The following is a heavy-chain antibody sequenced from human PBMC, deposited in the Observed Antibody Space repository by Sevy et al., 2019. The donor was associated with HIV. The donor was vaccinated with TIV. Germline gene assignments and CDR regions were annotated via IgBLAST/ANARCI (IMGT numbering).Heavy chain of an antibody. CDR3: ASGSSGWWEFDY. V-gene: IGHV3-30-3*01. Sequence: GGSLRLSCAASGFTFSSYAMHWVRQAPGKGLEWVADISYDGSNKYYADSVKGRFTISRDNSKNTLYLQMNSLRAEDTAVYYCASGSSGWWEFDYWGQGTLVTVSS. D-gene: IGHD6-19*01. CDR2: ISYDGSNK. J-gene: IGHJ4*02. CDR1: GFTFSSYA.